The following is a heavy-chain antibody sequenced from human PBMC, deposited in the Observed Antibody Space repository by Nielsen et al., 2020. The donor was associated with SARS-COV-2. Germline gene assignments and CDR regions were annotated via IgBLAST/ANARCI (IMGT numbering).Heavy chain of an antibody. Sequence: WIRQPPGKGLEWVAVISYDGSNKYYADSVKGRFTISRDNSKNTLYLQMNSLRAEDTAVYYCARDRGRGRGEQGLAEAFDYWGQGTLVTVSS. V-gene: IGHV3-33*05. CDR2: ISYDGSNK. J-gene: IGHJ4*02. D-gene: IGHD6-19*01. CDR3: ARDRGRGRGEQGLAEAFDY.